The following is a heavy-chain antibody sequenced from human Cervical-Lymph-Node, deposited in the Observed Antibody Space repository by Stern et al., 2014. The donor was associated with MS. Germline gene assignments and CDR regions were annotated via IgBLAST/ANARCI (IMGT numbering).Heavy chain of an antibody. V-gene: IGHV2-70*01. CDR2: IDWDDDK. CDR1: GFSLSTSGMC. CDR3: ARMIGTVTTAYYYGMDV. D-gene: IGHD4-17*01. J-gene: IGHJ6*02. Sequence: ESGPALVKPTQTLTLTCTFSGFSLSTSGMCVSWIRQPPGKALEWLALIDWDDDKYYSTSLKTRLTISKDTSKNQVVLTMTNMDPVDTATYYCARMIGTVTTAYYYGMDVWGQGTTVTVSS.